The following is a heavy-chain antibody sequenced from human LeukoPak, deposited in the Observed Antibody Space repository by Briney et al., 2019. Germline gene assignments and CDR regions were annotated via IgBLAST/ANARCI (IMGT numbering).Heavy chain of an antibody. J-gene: IGHJ6*03. Sequence: SETLSLTCTVSGGSISSGSYYWSWIRQPAGKGLEWIGRIYTSGSTNYNPSLKSRVTISVDTSKNQFSLKLSSVTAADTAVYYCARQVGFWSGYFRENYYYYYMDVWGKGTTVTVSS. V-gene: IGHV4-61*02. CDR3: ARQVGFWSGYFRENYYYYYMDV. CDR1: GGSISSGSYY. CDR2: IYTSGST. D-gene: IGHD3-3*01.